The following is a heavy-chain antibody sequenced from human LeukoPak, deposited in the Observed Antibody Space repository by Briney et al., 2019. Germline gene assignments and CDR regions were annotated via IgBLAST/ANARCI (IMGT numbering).Heavy chain of an antibody. CDR1: GFTFSSYA. Sequence: GGSLRLSCAASGFTFSSYAMNWVRQAPGKGLEWVSVISGSGVSTYYADSVKGRFTISRDISKNTLYLQKNSLRAEDTAVYYCAKATYYYDSSGYATGLDYWGQGTLVTVSS. V-gene: IGHV3-23*01. CDR3: AKATYYYDSSGYATGLDY. J-gene: IGHJ4*02. D-gene: IGHD3-22*01. CDR2: ISGSGVST.